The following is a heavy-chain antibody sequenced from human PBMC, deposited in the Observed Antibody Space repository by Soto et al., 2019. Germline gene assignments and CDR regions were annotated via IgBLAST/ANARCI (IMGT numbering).Heavy chain of an antibody. D-gene: IGHD1-20*01. V-gene: IGHV2-5*02. CDR2: IYWDDDK. Sequence: QITLKESGPTLVKPTQTLTLTCTFSGFSLSTSGVGVGWIRQPPGKALEWLALIYWDDDKRYSPSLKSRLTXTXXTSQNQVVLTMTHMDPVDTATYYCAHANSITIFDYWGQGTLVTVSS. CDR3: AHANSITIFDY. CDR1: GFSLSTSGVG. J-gene: IGHJ4*02.